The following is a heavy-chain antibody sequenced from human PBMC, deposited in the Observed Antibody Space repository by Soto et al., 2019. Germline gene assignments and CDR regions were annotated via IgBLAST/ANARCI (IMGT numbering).Heavy chain of an antibody. V-gene: IGHV1-46*01. CDR2: INPSGGST. J-gene: IGHJ5*02. D-gene: IGHD6-13*01. Sequence: GASVKVSCKASGYTFTSYYMHWVRQAPGQGLEWMGIINPSGGSTSYAQKFQGRVTMTRDASTSTVYMELSSLRSEDTAVYYCARGDSSSWLYNWFDPWGQGTLVTVSS. CDR1: GYTFTSYY. CDR3: ARGDSSSWLYNWFDP.